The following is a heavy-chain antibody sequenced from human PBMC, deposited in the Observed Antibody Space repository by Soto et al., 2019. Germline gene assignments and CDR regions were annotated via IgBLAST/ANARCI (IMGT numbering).Heavy chain of an antibody. V-gene: IGHV1-69*13. D-gene: IGHD1-1*01. CDR2: IIPIFGTA. CDR3: ARDLLEPRPDLDYYGMDV. Sequence: SVKASCKASGGTFSSYAISWVRQAPGQGLEWMGGIIPIFGTANYAQKFQGRVTITADESTSTAYMELSSLRSEDTAVYYCARDLLEPRPDLDYYGMDVWGQGTTVTVSS. CDR1: GGTFSSYA. J-gene: IGHJ6*02.